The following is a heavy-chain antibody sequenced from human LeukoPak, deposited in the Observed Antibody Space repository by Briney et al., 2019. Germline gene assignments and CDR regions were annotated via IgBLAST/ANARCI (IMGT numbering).Heavy chain of an antibody. CDR3: ARDDYYDSSGREGAFDY. CDR1: GYTFTSYG. V-gene: IGHV1-18*01. Sequence: ASVKVSCKASGYTFTSYGISWVRQAPGQGLEWMGWISAYNGNTNYAQKLQGRVTMTTDTSTSTAYMELRSLRSDDTAVYYCARDDYYDSSGREGAFDYWGQGTLVTASS. J-gene: IGHJ4*02. D-gene: IGHD3-22*01. CDR2: ISAYNGNT.